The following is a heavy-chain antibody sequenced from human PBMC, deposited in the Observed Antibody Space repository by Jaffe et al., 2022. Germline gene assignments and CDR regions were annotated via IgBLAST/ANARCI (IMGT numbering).Heavy chain of an antibody. V-gene: IGHV1-69-2*01. Sequence: EVQLVQSGAEVKKPGATVKISCKVSGYTFTDYYMHWVQQAPGKGLEWMGLVDPEDGETIYAEKFQGRVTITADTSTDTAYMELSSLRSEDTAVYYCATAGVHVDTATTYYYYMDVWGKGTTVTVSS. J-gene: IGHJ6*03. D-gene: IGHD5-18*01. CDR2: VDPEDGET. CDR1: GYTFTDYY. CDR3: ATAGVHVDTATTYYYYMDV.